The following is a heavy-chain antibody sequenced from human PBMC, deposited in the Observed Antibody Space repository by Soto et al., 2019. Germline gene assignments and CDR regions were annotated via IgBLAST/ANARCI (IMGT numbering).Heavy chain of an antibody. J-gene: IGHJ6*02. Sequence: QVQLVESGGGVVQPGRSLRISCAASGFTFSSYGMHWVRQAPGKGLEWVAVISYDGSNKYYADSVKGRFTISRDNSKNTLYLQMNSLRAEDTAVYYCAKEGRLRATYYYYGMDVWGQGTTVTVSS. V-gene: IGHV3-30*18. CDR2: ISYDGSNK. CDR3: AKEGRLRATYYYYGMDV. D-gene: IGHD4-17*01. CDR1: GFTFSSYG.